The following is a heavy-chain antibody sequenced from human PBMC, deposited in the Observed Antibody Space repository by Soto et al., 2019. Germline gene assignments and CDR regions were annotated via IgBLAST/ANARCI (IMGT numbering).Heavy chain of an antibody. CDR3: ARLAMWSRYSSGGFDY. J-gene: IGHJ4*02. CDR1: GYSFTSYW. Sequence: EVQLVQSGAEVKKPGESLRISCKGSGYSFTSYWISWVRQMPGKGLEWMGRIDPSASYTNYSPSFQGHVTISADKSISTAYLQWSSLKASDTAMYYCARLAMWSRYSSGGFDYWGQGTLVTVSS. D-gene: IGHD6-19*01. CDR2: IDPSASYT. V-gene: IGHV5-10-1*01.